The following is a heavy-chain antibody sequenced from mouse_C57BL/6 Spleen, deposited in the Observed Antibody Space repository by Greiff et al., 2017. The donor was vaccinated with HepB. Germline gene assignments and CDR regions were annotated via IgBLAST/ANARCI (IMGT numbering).Heavy chain of an antibody. J-gene: IGHJ4*01. V-gene: IGHV7-1*01. Sequence: EVQGVESGGGLVQSGRSLRLSCATSGFTFSDFYMEWVRQAPGKGLEWIAASRNKANDYTTEYSASVKGRFIVSRDTSQSILYLQMNALRAEDTAIYYCARDAFTYGGYAMDYWGQGTSVTVSS. CDR3: ARDAFTYGGYAMDY. CDR2: SRNKANDYTT. D-gene: IGHD5-1*01. CDR1: GFTFSDFY.